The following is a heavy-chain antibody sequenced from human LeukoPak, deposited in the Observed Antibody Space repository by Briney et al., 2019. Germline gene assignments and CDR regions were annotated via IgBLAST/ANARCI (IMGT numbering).Heavy chain of an antibody. CDR1: GFTFSSYA. Sequence: GGSLILSCAASGFTFSSYAMSWVRQAPGKGLEWVSAISGSGGSTYYADSVKGRFTISRGNSKNTLYLQMNSLRAEDTAVYYCAKDHSSGSIDDAFDIWGQGTMVTVSS. CDR2: ISGSGGST. J-gene: IGHJ3*02. D-gene: IGHD3-22*01. CDR3: AKDHSSGSIDDAFDI. V-gene: IGHV3-23*01.